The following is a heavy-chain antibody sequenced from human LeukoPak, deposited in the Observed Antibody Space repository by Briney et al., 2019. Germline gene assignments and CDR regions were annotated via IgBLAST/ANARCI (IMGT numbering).Heavy chain of an antibody. J-gene: IGHJ4*02. V-gene: IGHV3-74*01. D-gene: IGHD2-2*01. CDR3: ARRYCSSTSCYHFDH. Sequence: PGGSLRLSCAASGFTFSSYWMYWVRQAPGKGLVWVSCINTDGSSTYYADSVKGRFTISRDNAKNTLYLQMNSLRAEDTGVYYCARRYCSSTSCYHFDHWGQGTLVTVSS. CDR1: GFTFSSYW. CDR2: INTDGSST.